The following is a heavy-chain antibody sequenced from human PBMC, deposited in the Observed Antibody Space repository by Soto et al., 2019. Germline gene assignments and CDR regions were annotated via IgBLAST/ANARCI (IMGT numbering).Heavy chain of an antibody. J-gene: IGHJ4*02. CDR2: ISGSGST. Sequence: EVQLLESGGGLVQPGGSLRLSCAASGFTFSNYAMNWVRQAPGKGLEWVSAISGSGSTYYADSVKGRFTISRDNSKNSVYLQMNSLRAEDTALYFCAKMSSENYYDPVFSWGQGTLVTVSS. CDR3: AKMSSENYYDPVFS. V-gene: IGHV3-23*01. D-gene: IGHD3-22*01. CDR1: GFTFSNYA.